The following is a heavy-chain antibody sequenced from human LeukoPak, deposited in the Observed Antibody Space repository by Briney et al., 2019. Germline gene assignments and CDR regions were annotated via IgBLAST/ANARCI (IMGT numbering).Heavy chain of an antibody. V-gene: IGHV3-9*01. D-gene: IGHD7-27*01. Sequence: PGGSLRLSCAASGFTFDDYAMHWVRQAPGKGLEWVSGISWNSGSIGYADSVKGRFTISRDNAKNSLYLQMNSLRPEDTAVYYCARDFAWGSGGAPIDDNWLDPWGQGTLVTVSS. CDR1: GFTFDDYA. CDR2: ISWNSGSI. CDR3: ARDFAWGSGGAPIDDNWLDP. J-gene: IGHJ5*02.